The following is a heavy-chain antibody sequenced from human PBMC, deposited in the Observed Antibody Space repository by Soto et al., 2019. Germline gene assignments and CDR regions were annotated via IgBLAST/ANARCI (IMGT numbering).Heavy chain of an antibody. J-gene: IGHJ6*03. CDR2: TYYRSKWYN. CDR1: GDSVSRNSAA. V-gene: IGHV6-1*01. CDR3: ARAFPTVTLRFLWDV. D-gene: IGHD3-3*01. Sequence: PSQTLPLTCDISGDSVSRNSAAWNWIRQSPSRGLEWLGRTYYRSKWYNDYAVSVKSRITINPDTSKNQFSLQLNSVTPEDTAVYYCARAFPTVTLRFLWDVWGKGTTVTVS.